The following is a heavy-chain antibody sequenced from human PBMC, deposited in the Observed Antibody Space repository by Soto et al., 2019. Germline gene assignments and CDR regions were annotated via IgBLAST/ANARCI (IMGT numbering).Heavy chain of an antibody. Sequence: PVGSLRLSCAASGITFSNYAIHWVRQAPSKGLEWVAVIWYDGSNKYYADSVKGRFTISRDNSKNTLYLQMNSLRTEDTALYYRVKNRNSFAYNAHRPYDFWGQGTQGTVSS. CDR1: GITFSNYA. V-gene: IGHV3-33*03. D-gene: IGHD1-1*01. J-gene: IGHJ4*02. CDR3: VKNRNSFAYNAHRPYDF. CDR2: IWYDGSNK.